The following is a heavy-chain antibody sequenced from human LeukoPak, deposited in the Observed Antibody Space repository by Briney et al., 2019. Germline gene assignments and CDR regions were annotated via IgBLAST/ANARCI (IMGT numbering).Heavy chain of an antibody. D-gene: IGHD6-13*01. Sequence: GGSLRLSCAASGFTFSNAWMSWVRQAPGKGLEWIGRIRTKTDGGATDYAAPVTGIFTISRDDAKNTLYLQMNSLKTEDTAVYYCTSGIGTFDYWGQGTLVTVSS. CDR3: TSGIGTFDY. CDR1: GFTFSNAW. V-gene: IGHV3-15*01. J-gene: IGHJ4*02. CDR2: IRTKTDGGAT.